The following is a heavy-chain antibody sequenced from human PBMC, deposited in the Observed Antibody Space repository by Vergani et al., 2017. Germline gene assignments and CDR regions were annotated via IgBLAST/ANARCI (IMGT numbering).Heavy chain of an antibody. J-gene: IGHJ3*02. CDR2: ISYDGSNK. Sequence: QVQLVESGGGVVQPGRSLRLSCAASGFTFSSYGMHWVRPAPGKGLEWVAVISYDGSNKYYADSVKGRFTISRDNSKNTLYLQMNSLRAEDTAVYYCAKKLRFLEWPLGDDAFDIWGQGTMVTVSS. D-gene: IGHD3-3*01. CDR3: AKKLRFLEWPLGDDAFDI. CDR1: GFTFSSYG. V-gene: IGHV3-30*18.